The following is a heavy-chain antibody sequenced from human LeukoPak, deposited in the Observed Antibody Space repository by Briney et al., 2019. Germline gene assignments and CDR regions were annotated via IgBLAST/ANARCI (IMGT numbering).Heavy chain of an antibody. CDR3: ARSKYHLLY. V-gene: IGHV4-59*01. CDR1: GGSISNYY. J-gene: IGHJ4*02. D-gene: IGHD2-2*01. CDR2: VYYSGST. Sequence: TSETLSLTCTVSGGSISNYYWTWIRQPPGKGLECIGYVYYSGSTNYNPSLKSRVTISVDTSKNQFSLKLSAVTAADTAVYYCARSKYHLLYWGQGTLVTVSS.